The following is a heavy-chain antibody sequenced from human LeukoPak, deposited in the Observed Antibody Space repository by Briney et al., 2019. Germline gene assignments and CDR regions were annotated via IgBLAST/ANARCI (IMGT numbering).Heavy chain of an antibody. CDR3: AREGASSSFGY. Sequence: GGSLRLSCAASGFTVITSYMSWVRQAPGKGLEWVSVIFRDGTTYYADSVKGRFTISRDNSKNTLYLQMNSLRAEDTAVYYCAREGASSSFGYWGQGTLVTVSS. D-gene: IGHD6-13*01. J-gene: IGHJ4*02. CDR2: IFRDGTT. CDR1: GFTVITSY. V-gene: IGHV3-53*01.